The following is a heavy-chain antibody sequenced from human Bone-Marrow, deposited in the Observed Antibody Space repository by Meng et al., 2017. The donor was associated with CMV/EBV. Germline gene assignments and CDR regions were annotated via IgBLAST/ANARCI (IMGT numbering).Heavy chain of an antibody. CDR2: IGTAGGT. D-gene: IGHD3-22*01. Sequence: GESLKISCAASGFTFSSYDMHWVRQATGKGLEWVSAIGTAGGTYYPGSVKGRFTISRENAKNSLYLQMNSLRAGDTAVYYCARDHRDSSGHYYGMDVWGQGTTVTVSS. CDR3: ARDHRDSSGHYYGMDV. CDR1: GFTFSSYD. J-gene: IGHJ6*02. V-gene: IGHV3-13*01.